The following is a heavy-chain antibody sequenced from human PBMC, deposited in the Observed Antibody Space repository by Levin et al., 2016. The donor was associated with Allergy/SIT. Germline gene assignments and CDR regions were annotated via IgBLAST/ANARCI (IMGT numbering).Heavy chain of an antibody. V-gene: IGHV3-30*03. Sequence: GGSLRLSCAASGFTFSSYGMHWVRQAPGKGLEWVAVISYDGSNKYYADSVKGRFTISRDNSKNTLYLQMNSLRAEDTAVYYCVIRFLGYYYMDVWGKGTTVTVSS. CDR1: GFTFSSYG. D-gene: IGHD3-3*01. CDR3: VIRFLGYYYMDV. J-gene: IGHJ6*03. CDR2: ISYDGSNK.